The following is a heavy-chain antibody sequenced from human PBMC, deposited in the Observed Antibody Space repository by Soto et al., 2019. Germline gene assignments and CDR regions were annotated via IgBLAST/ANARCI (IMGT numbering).Heavy chain of an antibody. D-gene: IGHD6-19*01. CDR2: IGTAGDT. CDR3: ARGLSEYSSGWYDGDYYYMDV. V-gene: IGHV3-13*01. J-gene: IGHJ6*03. Sequence: GGSLRLSCAASGFTFSSYDMHWVRQATGKGLEWVSAIGTAGDTYYPGSVKGRFTISRENAKNSLYLQMNSLRAGDTAVYYCARGLSEYSSGWYDGDYYYMDVWGKGTTVTVSS. CDR1: GFTFSSYD.